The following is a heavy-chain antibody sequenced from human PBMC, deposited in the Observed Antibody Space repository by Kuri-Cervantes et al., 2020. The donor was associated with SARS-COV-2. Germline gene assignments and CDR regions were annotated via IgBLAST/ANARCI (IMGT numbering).Heavy chain of an antibody. CDR2: ISGSGGST. V-gene: IGHV3-23*01. Sequence: GESLKISCAASGFTFSSYAMSWVRQAPGKGLEWVSAISGSGGSTYYADSVKGRFTISRDNSKNTLYLQMNSLRAEDTAVYYCAKTLPQPSAYFDYWGQGTLVTAPQ. D-gene: IGHD2-15*01. CDR1: GFTFSSYA. J-gene: IGHJ4*02. CDR3: AKTLPQPSAYFDY.